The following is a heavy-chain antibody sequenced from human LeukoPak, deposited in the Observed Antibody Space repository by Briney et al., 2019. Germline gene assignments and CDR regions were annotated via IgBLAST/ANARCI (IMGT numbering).Heavy chain of an antibody. V-gene: IGHV5-51*01. CDR1: GYRFNAYW. J-gene: IGHJ4*02. D-gene: IGHD3-10*01. Sequence: GESLKISCKGSGYRFNAYWIAWVRQMPGKGLEWMGIIYPDDSDTRYSPSFQGQVTISADKSISTAYLQWSSLKASDTAMYYCVIDTNNFYGSGSFDYWGQGTLVTVSS. CDR2: IYPDDSDT. CDR3: VIDTNNFYGSGSFDY.